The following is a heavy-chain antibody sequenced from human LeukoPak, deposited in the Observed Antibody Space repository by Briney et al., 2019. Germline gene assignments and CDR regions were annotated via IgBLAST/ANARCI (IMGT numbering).Heavy chain of an antibody. CDR3: ARAVTYYDILTGYYISAPYGMDV. D-gene: IGHD3-9*01. V-gene: IGHV4-31*03. Sequence: SETMSLTCTVSGGSISSGGYYWSWIRQHPGKGLEGIGYIYYSGSTYYNPSLKSRVTISVDTSKNQFSLKLRSVTAADTAVYYCARAVTYYDILTGYYISAPYGMDVGGQGTTVTVSS. CDR2: IYYSGST. J-gene: IGHJ6*02. CDR1: GGSISSGGYY.